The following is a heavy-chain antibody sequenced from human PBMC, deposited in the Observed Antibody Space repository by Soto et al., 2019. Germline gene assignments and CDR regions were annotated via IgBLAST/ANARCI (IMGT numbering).Heavy chain of an antibody. CDR3: AKGSLGYSAAVEH. CDR2: ISARGGSS. Sequence: EVQLLESGGDLVQPGGSLRLACAASGFSFSSYAMVWVRQAPGKGLEWVSVISARGGSSYFPDPVKGRFTISRDMSKNVLSLEMTILRAEDRGTDFCAKGSLGYSAAVEHWGQGTLLLVSS. CDR1: GFSFSSYA. V-gene: IGHV3-23*01. D-gene: IGHD1-26*01. J-gene: IGHJ1*01.